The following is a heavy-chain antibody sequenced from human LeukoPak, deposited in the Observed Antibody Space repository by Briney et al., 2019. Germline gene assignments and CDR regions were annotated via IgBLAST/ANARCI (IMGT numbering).Heavy chain of an antibody. V-gene: IGHV1-46*01. Sequence: ASVKPSCKPSGYTSTSYYIHWVRQAPGQRLEWMGIINPSGGSTSHAQKFQGRVTMTRDMSTSTVYMELSSLRSEDTAVYYCARAGEYSSSYFDYWGQGTLVTVSS. CDR2: INPSGGST. CDR1: GYTSTSYY. CDR3: ARAGEYSSSYFDY. J-gene: IGHJ4*02. D-gene: IGHD6-6*01.